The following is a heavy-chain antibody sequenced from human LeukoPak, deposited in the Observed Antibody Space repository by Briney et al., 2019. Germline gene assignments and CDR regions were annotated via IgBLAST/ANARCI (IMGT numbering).Heavy chain of an antibody. CDR1: GGSPSSYY. Sequence: TSETLSLTCTVSGGSPSSYYWSWIRQPAGKGLEWIGRIYPSGTTNYNPSLKSRVTMSVDTSKKQFSLKLSSVTAADTAVYYCARGGAAAGAFDYWGQGTLVTVSS. D-gene: IGHD6-13*01. CDR3: ARGGAAAGAFDY. J-gene: IGHJ4*02. V-gene: IGHV4-4*07. CDR2: IYPSGTT.